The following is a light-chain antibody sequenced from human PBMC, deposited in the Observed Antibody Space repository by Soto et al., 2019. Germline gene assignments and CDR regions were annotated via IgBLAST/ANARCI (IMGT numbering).Light chain of an antibody. CDR1: QSVSSD. CDR2: GAS. Sequence: EVVMTQSPATLSLSPGERATLSCRASQSVSSDLAWYQQKPGQAPRLLIYGASTRATDIPARFSGGGSGTEITLTISSLQSEDFAIYYCQQYNDWPPITFGPGTKVDIK. V-gene: IGKV3-15*01. CDR3: QQYNDWPPIT. J-gene: IGKJ3*01.